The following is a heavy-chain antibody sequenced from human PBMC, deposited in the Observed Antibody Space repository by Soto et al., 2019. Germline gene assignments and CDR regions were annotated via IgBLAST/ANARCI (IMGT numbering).Heavy chain of an antibody. V-gene: IGHV4-30-2*06. J-gene: IGHJ6*02. CDR2: TYQSGSA. Sequence: SETLSLTCTVSGGSISSGGYSWTWLRQSPGKGLEWIGYTYQSGSAFYNPSLKSRVTISVDRSKNQFSLNLTSVTAADTAVYYCARDYYGMDVWGQGTTVTV. CDR1: GGSISSGGYS. CDR3: ARDYYGMDV.